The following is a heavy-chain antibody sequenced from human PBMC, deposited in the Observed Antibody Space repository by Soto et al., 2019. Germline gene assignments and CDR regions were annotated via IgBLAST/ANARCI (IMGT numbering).Heavy chain of an antibody. CDR2: IYYSGST. V-gene: IGHV4-39*01. D-gene: IGHD1-26*01. CDR1: GGSISSSSYY. CDR3: ARGGELLRTHWFDP. J-gene: IGHJ5*02. Sequence: SETLSLTCTVSGGSISSSSYYWGWIRQPPGKGLEWIGSIYYSGSTYYNPSLKSRVTISVDTSKNQFSLKLSSVTAADTAVYYCARGGELLRTHWFDPWGQGTLVTVSS.